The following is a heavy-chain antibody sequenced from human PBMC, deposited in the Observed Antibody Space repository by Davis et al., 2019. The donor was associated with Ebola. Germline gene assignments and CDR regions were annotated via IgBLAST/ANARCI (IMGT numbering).Heavy chain of an antibody. Sequence: GGSLRLSCAASGFTFSSYSMNWVRQAPGKGLEWVSYISSSSSTIYYADSVKGRFTISRDNAKHSLYLQMNSLRDEDTAVYYCAGGGLGEWLHPRYYYYYGMDVWGQGTTVTVSS. CDR1: GFTFSSYS. D-gene: IGHD3-16*01. J-gene: IGHJ6*02. CDR2: ISSSSSTI. CDR3: AGGGLGEWLHPRYYYYYGMDV. V-gene: IGHV3-48*02.